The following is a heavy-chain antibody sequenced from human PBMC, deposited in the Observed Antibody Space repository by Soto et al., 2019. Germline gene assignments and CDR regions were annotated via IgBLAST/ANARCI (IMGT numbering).Heavy chain of an antibody. CDR3: TSTILYGGNYYFDY. V-gene: IGHV3-30-3*02. J-gene: IGHJ4*02. Sequence: SGGSLRLSCATSGFTFSSYALHWVRQAPGKGLEWVALISYDGVSKYHAAPVKGRFTISRDDSKNTLYLQMNSLKTEDTAVYYCTSTILYGGNYYFDYWGQGTLVTVSS. CDR1: GFTFSSYA. D-gene: IGHD4-17*01. CDR2: ISYDGVSK.